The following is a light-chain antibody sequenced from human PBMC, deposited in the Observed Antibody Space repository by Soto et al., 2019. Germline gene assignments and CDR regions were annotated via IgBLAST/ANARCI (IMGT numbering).Light chain of an antibody. Sequence: EIVLTQSPDTLSLSPGERVTLSCRASQSVTNSYLAWYQQKPGQGPRLLIHVASSRATGTPDRFSGSGSGTDFTLTISRLEPEDFAVYYCQQYGATPGTFGQGTKLDIK. CDR1: QSVTNSY. CDR3: QQYGATPGT. J-gene: IGKJ1*01. CDR2: VAS. V-gene: IGKV3-20*01.